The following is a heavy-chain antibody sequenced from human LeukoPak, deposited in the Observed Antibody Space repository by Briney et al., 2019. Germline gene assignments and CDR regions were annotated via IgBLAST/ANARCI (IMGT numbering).Heavy chain of an antibody. CDR3: ARALDSLGGLSLPDF. CDR1: GYTFTSYG. D-gene: IGHD3-16*01. V-gene: IGHV7-4-1*02. J-gene: IGHJ4*02. CDR2: IHPRTGNP. Sequence: ASVKVSCKSSGYTFTSYGISWVRQPPAQGLEFMGWIHPRTGNPAYAQGFSGRFVFSLDNSVTTTYLQISDLKAEDTAVYFCARALDSLGGLSLPDFWGQGTLVTVSS.